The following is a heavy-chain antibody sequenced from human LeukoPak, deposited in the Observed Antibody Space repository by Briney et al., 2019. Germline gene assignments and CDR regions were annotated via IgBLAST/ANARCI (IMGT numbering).Heavy chain of an antibody. V-gene: IGHV4-61*02. CDR3: ARGIVLMLYAEYYFDY. CDR1: GGSISSGSYY. Sequence: SQTLSLTCTVSGGSISSGSYYWSWIRQPAGKGLEWIGRIYTSGSTNYNPSLKSRVTISVDTSKNQFSLKLSSVTAADTAVYYCARGIVLMLYAEYYFDYWGQGTLVTVSS. CDR2: IYTSGST. D-gene: IGHD2-8*01. J-gene: IGHJ4*02.